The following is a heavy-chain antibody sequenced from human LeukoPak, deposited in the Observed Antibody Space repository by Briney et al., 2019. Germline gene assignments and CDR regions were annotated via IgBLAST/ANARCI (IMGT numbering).Heavy chain of an antibody. J-gene: IGHJ4*02. V-gene: IGHV3-53*01. Sequence: GGSLRLSCAASGLTFSRYSMNWVRQAPGKGLEWVSVIYSGGSTYYADSVKGRFTISRDNSKNTLYLQMNSLRAEDTAVYYCARGYGDYSIDYWGQGTLVTVSS. CDR1: GLTFSRYS. D-gene: IGHD4-17*01. CDR2: IYSGGST. CDR3: ARGYGDYSIDY.